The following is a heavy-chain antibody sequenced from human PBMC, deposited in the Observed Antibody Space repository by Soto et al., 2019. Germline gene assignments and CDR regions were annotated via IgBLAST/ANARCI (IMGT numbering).Heavy chain of an antibody. V-gene: IGHV4-30-2*01. CDR3: ARVPDY. CDR1: GGSISSGGYS. CDR2: IYHSVST. J-gene: IGHJ4*02. Sequence: QLQLLESGSGLVKPSQTLSLTCAVSGGSISSGGYSWGWIRQPPGKGLEWIGYIYHSVSTYYNPSLKSRVTISVDRSKNQLSLRLSSVTAAATAVYYCARVPDYWGQGTLVTVSS.